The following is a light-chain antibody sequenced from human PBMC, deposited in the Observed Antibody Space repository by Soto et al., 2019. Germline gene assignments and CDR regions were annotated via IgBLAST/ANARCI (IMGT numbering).Light chain of an antibody. V-gene: IGKV3-11*01. Sequence: EIVLTQSPATLSLSPGERATLSCRASPSVTNYLAWYQQKPGQAPRLVIYGAFNRATGIPARFSGSGYGTDFTLTISSLEREDFAVYYCQQRNIWPPVTFGQGTRREL. CDR2: GAF. CDR1: PSVTNY. J-gene: IGKJ5*01. CDR3: QQRNIWPPVT.